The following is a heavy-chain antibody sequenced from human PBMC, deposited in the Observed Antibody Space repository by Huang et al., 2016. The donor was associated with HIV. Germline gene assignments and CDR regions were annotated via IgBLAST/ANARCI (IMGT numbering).Heavy chain of an antibody. CDR2: GIPLDGSA. CDR3: AKVAAGQPFHFYYYMDA. V-gene: IGHV1-69*13. D-gene: IGHD3-3*02. J-gene: IGHJ6*03. CDR1: GVTFKKYA. Sequence: QVNLVQSGAEVRKPGSSVKVSCKASGVTFKKYAISWVRQAPGQGLEWMGAGIPLDGSAEYAEKCQDRVTLTADGSTNTAYLELDRLTSEDTAVYYCAKVAAGQPFHFYYYMDAWGDGTTVIVSS.